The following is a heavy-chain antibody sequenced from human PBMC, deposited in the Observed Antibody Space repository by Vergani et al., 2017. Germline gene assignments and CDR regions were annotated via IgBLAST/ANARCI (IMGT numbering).Heavy chain of an antibody. D-gene: IGHD2-15*01. CDR3: ARGSWLGGSCYKPLFVY. CDR2: IHTSGST. J-gene: IGHJ4*02. Sequence: QVQLQESGPGLVKPSLTLSLTCTVSGGFINSPNYYWSWTRQPAGKGLEWIGRIHTSGSTNYNPSLKSRVTISEDTSTNQFSLNLTSVTAADTAVYFCARGSWLGGSCYKPLFVYLGQGVLVAVSS. CDR1: GGFINSPNYY. V-gene: IGHV4-61*02.